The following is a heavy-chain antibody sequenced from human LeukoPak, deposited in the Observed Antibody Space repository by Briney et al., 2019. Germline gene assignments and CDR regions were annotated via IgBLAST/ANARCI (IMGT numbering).Heavy chain of an antibody. J-gene: IGHJ4*02. Sequence: PGGSLRLSCAASGFTFSAYWMHWVRQAPGKGLVWVSRIKSDGSSTSYADSVKGRFTISRDNAKNTLYLQMNSLRAEDTAVYYCAKDRHPIIVVVPAATYFDYWGQGTLVTVSS. CDR1: GFTFSAYW. CDR2: IKSDGSST. CDR3: AKDRHPIIVVVPAATYFDY. V-gene: IGHV3-74*01. D-gene: IGHD2-2*01.